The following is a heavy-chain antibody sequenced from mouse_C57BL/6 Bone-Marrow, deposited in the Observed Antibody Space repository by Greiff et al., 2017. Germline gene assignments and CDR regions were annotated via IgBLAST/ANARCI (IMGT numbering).Heavy chain of an antibody. CDR1: GFSLSTSNMG. V-gene: IGHV8-5*01. CDR2: IWWNDDK. CDR3: AQMTSSGYGY. J-gene: IGHJ2*01. D-gene: IGHD3-2*02. Sequence: LQQSGPGILQPSQTLSLTCSFSGFSLSTSNMGIGWIRQPSGKCLEWLAHIWWNDDKYYNPSLKSRLTISQDTSNKQGILKITRVDTADTATYYCAQMTSSGYGYWGQGTTLTVSS.